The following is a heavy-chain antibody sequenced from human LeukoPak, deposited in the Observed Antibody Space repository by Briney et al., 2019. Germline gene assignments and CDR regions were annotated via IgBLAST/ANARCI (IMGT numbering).Heavy chain of an antibody. D-gene: IGHD6-13*01. J-gene: IGHJ2*01. CDR3: ARQYPTPWYSSSWSRYFDL. V-gene: IGHV4-61*05. CDR2: IYYSGST. Sequence: SETLSLTCTVSGGSISSSSYYWGWIRQPPGKGLEWIGYIYYSGSTNYNPSLKSRVTISVDTSKNQFSLKLSSVTAADTAVYYCARQYPTPWYSSSWSRYFDLWGRGTLVTVSS. CDR1: GGSISSSSYY.